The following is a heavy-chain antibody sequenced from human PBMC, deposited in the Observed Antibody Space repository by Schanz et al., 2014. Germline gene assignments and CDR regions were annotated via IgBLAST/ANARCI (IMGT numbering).Heavy chain of an antibody. D-gene: IGHD3-10*01. V-gene: IGHV3-74*02. CDR2: IKSDGSST. Sequence: EVQLVESGGGLVQPGGSLRLSCVASGFTFSNYWMTWVRQAPGKGLEWVGRIKSDGSSTSYADSVKGRFTISRDSSKNTLFLQMNSLRTEDTAVYYCAKGRFGELSAFDIWGQGTMVTVSS. J-gene: IGHJ3*02. CDR3: AKGRFGELSAFDI. CDR1: GFTFSNYW.